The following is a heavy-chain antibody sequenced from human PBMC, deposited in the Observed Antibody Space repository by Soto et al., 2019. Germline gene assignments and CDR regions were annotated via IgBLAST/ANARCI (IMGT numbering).Heavy chain of an antibody. CDR3: ARHATPGPRVVAARPNWFYP. CDR1: GGSISSSSYY. D-gene: IGHD2-15*01. V-gene: IGHV4-39*01. J-gene: IGHJ5*02. Sequence: PSETLSLTLTVPGGSISSSSYYWGWIRQPTGKGLEWIGSIYYSGSTYYNPSLKSRVTISVDTSKNQFSLKLSSVTAADTAVYYCARHATPGPRVVAARPNWFYPWGQGTLVTVSS. CDR2: IYYSGST.